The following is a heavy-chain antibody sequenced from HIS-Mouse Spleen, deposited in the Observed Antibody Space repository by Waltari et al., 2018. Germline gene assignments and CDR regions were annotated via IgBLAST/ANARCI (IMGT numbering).Heavy chain of an antibody. V-gene: IGHV3-53*02. Sequence: EVQLVETGGGLIQPGGSLRLSCAASGFTVSSNYISWVRQAPGTGLEWGSGIYSGGSTYYADSVKGRFTISRDNSKNTLYLQMNSLRAEDTAVYYCARDDPYSSGWYDFDYWGQGTLVTVSS. CDR1: GFTVSSNY. CDR2: IYSGGST. J-gene: IGHJ4*02. CDR3: ARDDPYSSGWYDFDY. D-gene: IGHD6-19*01.